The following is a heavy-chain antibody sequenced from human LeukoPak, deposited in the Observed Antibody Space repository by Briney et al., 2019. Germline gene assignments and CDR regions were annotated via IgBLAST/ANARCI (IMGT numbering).Heavy chain of an antibody. CDR1: GGSFSGYY. V-gene: IGHV4-34*01. CDR3: ARHTSIGLNTYYMDV. D-gene: IGHD3-10*01. Sequence: SETLSLTCAVYGGSFSGYYWSWIRQPPGKGLEWIGEINHSGSTNYNPSLKSRVTISVDTSKNQFSLKLSSVTAADTAVYYCARHTSIGLNTYYMDVWGKGTTVTISS. CDR2: INHSGST. J-gene: IGHJ6*03.